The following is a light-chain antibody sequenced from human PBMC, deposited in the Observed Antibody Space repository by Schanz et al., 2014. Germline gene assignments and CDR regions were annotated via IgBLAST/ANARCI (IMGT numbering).Light chain of an antibody. CDR1: QSVSSY. J-gene: IGKJ1*01. V-gene: IGKV3-20*01. Sequence: EIVMTQSPATLSVSPGERATLSCRASQSVSSYLAWYQQKPGRAPRLLISGASRRATGIPDRFSGSGSGTDFTLTISRLEPEDFATYYCQHYGSFATFGQGTKVEIK. CDR2: GAS. CDR3: QHYGSFAT.